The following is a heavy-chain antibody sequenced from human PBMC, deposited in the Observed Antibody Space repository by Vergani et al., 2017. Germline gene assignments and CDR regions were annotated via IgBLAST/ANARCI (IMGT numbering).Heavy chain of an antibody. V-gene: IGHV1-2*02. Sequence: QVQLVQSGAEVKKPGASVKVSCKASGYTFTGYYIHWVRQAPGQGLEWMGWINPKSADSNYAQKFQDRVTMTRETSISTVYMELSRLTSDDTAVYYCARGNGGKLHYYSYYGMDVWGQGTTVTVSS. D-gene: IGHD2-8*01. J-gene: IGHJ6*02. CDR1: GYTFTGYY. CDR2: INPKSADS. CDR3: ARGNGGKLHYYSYYGMDV.